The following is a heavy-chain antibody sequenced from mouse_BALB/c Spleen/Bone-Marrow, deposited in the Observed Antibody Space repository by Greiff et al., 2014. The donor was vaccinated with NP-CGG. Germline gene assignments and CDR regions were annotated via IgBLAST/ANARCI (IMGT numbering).Heavy chain of an antibody. J-gene: IGHJ1*01. V-gene: IGHV14-3*02. CDR1: GFNTKDTF. Sequence: VQLKESGAELVKPGASVKLSCTASGFNTKDTFMHWVKQRPEQGLEWIGRIDPANGDTKYDPKFQGKATITADTSSNTAYLQLSSLTSEDTAVYYCTKPSFYYGSSYWYFDVWGAGTTVTVSS. D-gene: IGHD1-1*01. CDR3: TKPSFYYGSSYWYFDV. CDR2: IDPANGDT.